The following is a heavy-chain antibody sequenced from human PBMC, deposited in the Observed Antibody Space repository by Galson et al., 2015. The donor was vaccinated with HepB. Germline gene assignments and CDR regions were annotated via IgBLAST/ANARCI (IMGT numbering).Heavy chain of an antibody. CDR3: ARERSSWYDY. CDR1: GFTFSSYA. V-gene: IGHV3-30*04. Sequence: SLRLSCAASGFTFSSYAMHWVRQAPGKGLEWVAVISYDGSNKYYADSVKGRFTISRDNSKNTLYLQMNSLRAEDTAVYYCARERSSWYDYWGQGTLVTVSS. J-gene: IGHJ4*02. D-gene: IGHD6-13*01. CDR2: ISYDGSNK.